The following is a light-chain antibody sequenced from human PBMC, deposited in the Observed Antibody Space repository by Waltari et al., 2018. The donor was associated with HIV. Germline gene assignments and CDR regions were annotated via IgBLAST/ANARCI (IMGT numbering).Light chain of an antibody. V-gene: IGKV4-1*01. CDR2: WAS. CDR3: QQHYTTPYT. J-gene: IGKJ2*01. CDR1: QSVLYSSNNKNF. Sequence: DIVMTQSPDSLALSLGERATINCKSNQSVLYSSNNKNFLAWYQQKSGQRPKLLVYWASTRESGVPDRFSSSGSGTDFTLTISSLQAEDVAVYFCQQHYTTPYTFGQGTKLEIK.